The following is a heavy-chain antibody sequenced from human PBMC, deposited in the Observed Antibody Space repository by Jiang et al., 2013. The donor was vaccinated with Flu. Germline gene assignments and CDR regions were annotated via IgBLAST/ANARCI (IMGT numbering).Heavy chain of an antibody. CDR1: GGSISSYY. CDR3: ASSKTLYYDFWSGYLTHYGMDV. D-gene: IGHD3-3*01. CDR2: IYYSGST. J-gene: IGHJ6*04. V-gene: IGHV4-59*01. Sequence: TVSGGSISSYYWSWIRQPPGKGLEWIGYIYYSGSTNYNPSLKSRVTISVDTSKNQFSLKLSSVTAADTAVYYCASSKTLYYDFWSGYLTHYGMDVWGKGTTVTVSS.